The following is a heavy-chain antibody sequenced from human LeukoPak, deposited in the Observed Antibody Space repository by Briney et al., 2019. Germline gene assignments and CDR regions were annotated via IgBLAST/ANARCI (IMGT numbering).Heavy chain of an antibody. V-gene: IGHV4-38-2*02. CDR3: ARVNTVMATFDY. D-gene: IGHD5-24*01. J-gene: IGHJ4*02. Sequence: SETLSLTCTVSGSSISSSYYGAWIRQPPGKGLEWVATISHSGSTYYNPSLKSRVTISADTSQNQHSLRLNSVTVADTAVYYCARVNTVMATFDYWGQGTPVTVSS. CDR2: ISHSGST. CDR1: GSSISSSYY.